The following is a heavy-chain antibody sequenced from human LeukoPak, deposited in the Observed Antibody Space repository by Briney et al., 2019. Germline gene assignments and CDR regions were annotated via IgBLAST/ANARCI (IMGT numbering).Heavy chain of an antibody. Sequence: SVKVSCKASGGTFSSYAISWVRQAPGQGLGWMGRIIPILGIANYAQKFQGRVTITADKSTSTAYMELSSLRSEDTAVYYCARGPRGDSSGSRYYYGMDVWGQGTTVTVSS. J-gene: IGHJ6*02. CDR3: ARGPRGDSSGSRYYYGMDV. V-gene: IGHV1-69*04. D-gene: IGHD3-22*01. CDR2: IIPILGIA. CDR1: GGTFSSYA.